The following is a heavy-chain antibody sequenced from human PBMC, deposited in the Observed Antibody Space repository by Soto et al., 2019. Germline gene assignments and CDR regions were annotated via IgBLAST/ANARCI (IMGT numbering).Heavy chain of an antibody. Sequence: GGSLRLSCAASGFTFSSYAMSWVRQAPGKGLEWVSAISGSGGSTYYADSVKGRFTISRDNAKNSLYLQMNSLRAEDTAVYYSAGEKYGDYVYYGMDVWGQGTTVTVSS. CDR2: ISGSGGST. D-gene: IGHD4-17*01. V-gene: IGHV3-23*01. J-gene: IGHJ6*02. CDR3: AGEKYGDYVYYGMDV. CDR1: GFTFSSYA.